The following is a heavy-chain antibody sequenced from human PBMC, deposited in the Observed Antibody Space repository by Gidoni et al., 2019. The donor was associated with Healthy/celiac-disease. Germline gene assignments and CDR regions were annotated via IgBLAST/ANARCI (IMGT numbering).Heavy chain of an antibody. CDR2: IYYSGST. CDR1: GGSISSYY. J-gene: IGHJ4*02. Sequence: QVQLQESGPGLVKPSETLSLTCTVSGGSISSYYWSWIRQPPGKGLEWIGYIYYSGSTNYNPSLKSRVTISVDTSKNQFSLKLSSVTAADTAVYYCVEMTTGFWGQGTLVTVSS. CDR3: VEMTTGF. D-gene: IGHD1-1*01. V-gene: IGHV4-59*01.